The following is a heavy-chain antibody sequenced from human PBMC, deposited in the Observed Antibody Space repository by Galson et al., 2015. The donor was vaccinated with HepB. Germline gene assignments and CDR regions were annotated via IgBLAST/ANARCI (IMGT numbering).Heavy chain of an antibody. V-gene: IGHV3-9*01. J-gene: IGHJ4*02. CDR3: ARILSSDSSGYYDAYFDY. CDR1: GFTFDDYA. CDR2: ISWNSGSI. D-gene: IGHD3-22*01. Sequence: SLRLSCAASGFTFDDYAMHWVRQAPGKGLEWVSGISWNSGSIGYADSVKGRFTISRDNAKNSLYLQMNSLRAEDTAVYYCARILSSDSSGYYDAYFDYWGQGTLVTVSS.